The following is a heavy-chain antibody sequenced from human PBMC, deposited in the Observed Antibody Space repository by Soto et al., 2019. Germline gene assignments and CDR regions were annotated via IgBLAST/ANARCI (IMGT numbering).Heavy chain of an antibody. CDR1: GFTFSSYA. CDR3: AKDGSRWYPFDY. J-gene: IGHJ4*02. D-gene: IGHD6-13*01. CDR2: ISGSGGST. Sequence: HPGGSLRLSCAASGFTFSSYAMSWVRQAPGKGLEWVSAISGSGGSTDYADSVKGRFTISRDNSKNTLYLLMNSLRAEDTAVYYCAKDGSRWYPFDYWGQGTLVTVSS. V-gene: IGHV3-23*01.